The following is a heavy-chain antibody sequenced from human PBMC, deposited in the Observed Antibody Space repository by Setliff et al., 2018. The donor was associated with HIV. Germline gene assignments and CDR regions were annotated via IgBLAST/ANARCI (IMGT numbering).Heavy chain of an antibody. Sequence: GESLKISCKGSGYSFTSYWIGWVRQMPGKGLEWMGIIYPDDSDIIYSPSFQGQVTISADKSITTAYLQWSSLKASDTAIYYCVRHRSAVAGTRIGYCYYMDVWGKGTTVTVS. CDR3: VRHRSAVAGTRIGYCYYMDV. J-gene: IGHJ6*03. D-gene: IGHD6-19*01. V-gene: IGHV5-51*01. CDR2: IYPDDSDI. CDR1: GYSFTSYW.